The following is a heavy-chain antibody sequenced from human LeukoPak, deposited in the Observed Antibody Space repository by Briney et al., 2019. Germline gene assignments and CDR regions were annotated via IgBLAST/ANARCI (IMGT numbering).Heavy chain of an antibody. J-gene: IGHJ4*02. CDR2: IIPILRKA. V-gene: IGHV1-69*02. D-gene: IGHD1-26*01. CDR3: ARIGSGSYYDLALDY. CDR1: GGTFGSYT. Sequence: SSVKVACKASGGTFGSYTISWERPAPGGGRVWMGRIIPILRKANYTQKFQGRVTITADKSTSTAYMELSSLRAEDTAVYYCARIGSGSYYDLALDYWGQGTLVTVSS.